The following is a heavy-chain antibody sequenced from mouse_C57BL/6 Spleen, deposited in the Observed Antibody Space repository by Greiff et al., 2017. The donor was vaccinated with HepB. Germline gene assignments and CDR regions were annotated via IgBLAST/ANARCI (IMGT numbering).Heavy chain of an antibody. CDR1: GYTFTSYW. D-gene: IGHD1-1*01. CDR2: NDPSDSEN. Sequence: QVQLQQPGAELVRPGSSVKLSCKASGYTFTSYWMHWVKQRPIQGLEWIGNNDPSDSENHYNQKFKDKATLTVDKTSSTAYMQLSSLTSEDSAVYYCARGAVIYYYGSAFAYWGQGTLVTVSA. J-gene: IGHJ3*01. CDR3: ARGAVIYYYGSAFAY. V-gene: IGHV1-52*01.